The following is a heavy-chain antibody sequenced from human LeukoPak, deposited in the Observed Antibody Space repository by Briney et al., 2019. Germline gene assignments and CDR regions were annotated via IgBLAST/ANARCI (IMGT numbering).Heavy chain of an antibody. D-gene: IGHD7-27*01. CDR3: VRPAGDHYFDY. Sequence: PAETLSLTCAVSGYSLSSGYYWGLIRQPPGKGLEWIGSIYHSGSTYYNPSLKSRVTISLDTSKNQFSLNLSSVTAADTAVYYCVRPAGDHYFDYWGQGTLVTVSS. CDR1: GYSLSSGYY. CDR2: IYHSGST. J-gene: IGHJ4*02. V-gene: IGHV4-38-2*01.